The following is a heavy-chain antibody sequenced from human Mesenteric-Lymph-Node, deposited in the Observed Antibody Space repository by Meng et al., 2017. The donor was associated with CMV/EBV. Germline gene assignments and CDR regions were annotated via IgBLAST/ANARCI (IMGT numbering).Heavy chain of an antibody. CDR3: ARRGTYFDY. D-gene: IGHD1-1*01. CDR2: ISSSSSYI. CDR1: GFTFRSYS. J-gene: IGHJ4*02. Sequence: GESLKISCAASGFTFRSYSMNWVRQAPGKGLEWVSSISSSSSYIYYADSVKGRFTNSRDNAKNSLYLQMNSLRAEDTAVYYCARRGTYFDYWGQGTLVTVSS. V-gene: IGHV3-21*01.